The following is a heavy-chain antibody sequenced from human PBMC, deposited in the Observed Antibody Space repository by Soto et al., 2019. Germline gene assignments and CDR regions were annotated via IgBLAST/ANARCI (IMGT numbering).Heavy chain of an antibody. CDR2: IYWDDDK. CDR3: SQGFAFDI. Sequence: QITLKESGPTLVKPTQTLTLTCTFSGFSLSTSGVGVGWIRQPPGKALERLALIYWDDDKRYSPSLKSRLTITKDPSKNQVVLTMPGMDPVDTPTYCCSQGFAFDIWGQGTMVTVSS. V-gene: IGHV2-5*02. J-gene: IGHJ3*02. CDR1: GFSLSTSGVG.